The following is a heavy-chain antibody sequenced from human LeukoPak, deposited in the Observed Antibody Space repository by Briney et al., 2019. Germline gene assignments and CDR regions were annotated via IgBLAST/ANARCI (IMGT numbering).Heavy chain of an antibody. Sequence: ASVKVSCKASAYIFISYYIHWVRQAPGQGLEWMGVINPSDGGTNYAQKFQGRVTVTRDTSTSTVYLDLVSLRSEDTAVYYCARDVAREFDYWGQGTLVTVSS. CDR2: INPSDGGT. J-gene: IGHJ4*02. V-gene: IGHV1-46*01. CDR3: ARDVAREFDY. D-gene: IGHD5-24*01. CDR1: AYIFISYY.